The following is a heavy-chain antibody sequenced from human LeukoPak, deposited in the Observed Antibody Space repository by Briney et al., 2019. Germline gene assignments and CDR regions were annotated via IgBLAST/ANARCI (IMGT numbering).Heavy chain of an antibody. CDR1: GFTFSSYS. V-gene: IGHV3-48*04. CDR3: ARDYYYGDYNWFDP. Sequence: GGSLRLSCAASGFTFSSYSMNWVRQAPGKGLEWVSYISSSGSTIYYADSVKGRFTISRDNAKNSLYLQMNSLRAEDTAVYYCARDYYYGDYNWFDPWGQGTLVTVSS. CDR2: ISSSGSTI. J-gene: IGHJ5*02. D-gene: IGHD4-17*01.